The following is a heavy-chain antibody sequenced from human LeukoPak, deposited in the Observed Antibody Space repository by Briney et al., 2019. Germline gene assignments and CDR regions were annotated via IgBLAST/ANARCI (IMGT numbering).Heavy chain of an antibody. J-gene: IGHJ3*02. D-gene: IGHD2-8*01. CDR1: GFTFSSYA. V-gene: IGHV3-21*01. CDR3: ASGDCTTGVCYVGDAFDI. Sequence: GGSLRLSCAASGFTFSSYAMSWVRQAPGKGLEWVSSISSSSSYIYYADSVKGRFTISRDNAKNSLYLQMNSLRAEDTAVYYCASGDCTTGVCYVGDAFDIWGQGTMVTVSS. CDR2: ISSSSSYI.